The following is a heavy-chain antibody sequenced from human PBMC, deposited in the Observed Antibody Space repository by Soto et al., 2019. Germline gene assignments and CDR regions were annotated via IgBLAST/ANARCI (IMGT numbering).Heavy chain of an antibody. J-gene: IGHJ3*02. Sequence: GASLKISCKRSVYSFTSYWIGWGRLMXGKGLEWMGIIYPGDSDTRYSPSFQGQVTISADKSISTAYLQWSSLKASDTAMYYCARRRYCGGDCSRSAFDIWGQGTMVTVSS. CDR1: VYSFTSYW. V-gene: IGHV5-51*01. CDR3: ARRRYCGGDCSRSAFDI. CDR2: IYPGDSDT. D-gene: IGHD2-21*02.